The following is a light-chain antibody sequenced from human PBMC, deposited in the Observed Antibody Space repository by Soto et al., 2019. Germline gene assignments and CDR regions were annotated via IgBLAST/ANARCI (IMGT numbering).Light chain of an antibody. J-gene: IGKJ2*01. V-gene: IGKV3-20*01. Sequence: EIVLTQSPGTLSLSPGERATLSCRTSQTVSSTYLAWYQQKRGQAPRLLIYGTSNRATGIPDRFSGSGSGTDFTLTISRLEPEDFAVYHCQLYGSSPLYSFAQWPELEIK. CDR1: QTVSSTY. CDR3: QLYGSSPLYS. CDR2: GTS.